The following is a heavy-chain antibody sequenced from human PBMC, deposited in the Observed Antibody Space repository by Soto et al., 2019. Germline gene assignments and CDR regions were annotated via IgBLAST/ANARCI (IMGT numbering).Heavy chain of an antibody. CDR3: VKGRNDAFDI. Sequence: PGGSLRLSCSASGFTFSSYAMHWVRQAPGKGLEYVSAISSNGGSTYYADSVKGKYTIPRDNSKNTMYLQMSSLKAEDTAVYYCVKGRNDAFDIWGQGTMVTVSS. CDR2: ISSNGGST. J-gene: IGHJ3*02. V-gene: IGHV3-64D*06. CDR1: GFTFSSYA.